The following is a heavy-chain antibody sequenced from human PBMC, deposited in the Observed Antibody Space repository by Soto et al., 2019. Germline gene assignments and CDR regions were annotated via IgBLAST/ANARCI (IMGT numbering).Heavy chain of an antibody. CDR1: GFTFSSYA. Sequence: GGSLRLSCAASGFTFSSYAMSWVRQAPGKGLEWVSAISGSGGSTYHADSVKGRFTISRDNSKNTLYLQMNSLRAEDTAVYYCAKDGRELEERDYYYGMDVWGQGTTVTVSS. J-gene: IGHJ6*02. D-gene: IGHD1-1*01. CDR2: ISGSGGST. V-gene: IGHV3-23*01. CDR3: AKDGRELEERDYYYGMDV.